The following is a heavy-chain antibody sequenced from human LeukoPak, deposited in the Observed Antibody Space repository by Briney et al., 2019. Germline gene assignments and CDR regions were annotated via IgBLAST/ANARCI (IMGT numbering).Heavy chain of an antibody. J-gene: IGHJ2*01. D-gene: IGHD3-22*01. CDR2: MNPNSGNT. Sequence: ASVKVSCKASGYTFTSYDINWVRQATGQGLEWMGWMNPNSGNTGYAQKFQGRVTMTRNTSISTAYMELSSLRSEDTAVYYCARGSSIGYYDSSGHTPDFDLWGRGTLVTVSS. CDR1: GYTFTSYD. V-gene: IGHV1-8*01. CDR3: ARGSSIGYYDSSGHTPDFDL.